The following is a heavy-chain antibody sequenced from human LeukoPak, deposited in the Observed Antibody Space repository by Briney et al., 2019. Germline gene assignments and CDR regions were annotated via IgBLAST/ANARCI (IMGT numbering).Heavy chain of an antibody. V-gene: IGHV1-2*05. CDR3: ARSTDIVGATNWFDP. CDR2: INPNSGGT. CDR1: GYTFTGYY. D-gene: IGHD1-26*01. J-gene: IGHJ5*02. Sequence: ASVKVSCKASGYTFTGYYMHWVRQAPGQGLEWMGRINPNSGGTNYAQKFQGRVTMTRDTSISTAYMELSRLRSDDTVVYYCARSTDIVGATNWFDPWGQGTLVTVSS.